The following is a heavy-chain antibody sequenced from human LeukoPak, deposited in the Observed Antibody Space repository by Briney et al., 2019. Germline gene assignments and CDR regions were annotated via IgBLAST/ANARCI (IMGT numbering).Heavy chain of an antibody. V-gene: IGHV3-23*01. D-gene: IGHD1-26*01. CDR1: GFTFNNYA. Sequence: GGSLRLSCAASGFTFNNYAMSWVRQAPGKGLEWVSAISGSGGSTYYADSVKGRFTISRDNSKNTLYLQMGSLRAEDMAVYYCARASIVGATFGYWGQGTLVTVSS. J-gene: IGHJ4*02. CDR3: ARASIVGATFGY. CDR2: ISGSGGST.